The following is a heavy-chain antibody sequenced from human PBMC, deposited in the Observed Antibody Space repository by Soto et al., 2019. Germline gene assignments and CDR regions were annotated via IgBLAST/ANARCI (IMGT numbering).Heavy chain of an antibody. CDR1: GGTFWTYA. CDR2: IIPIFGTA. D-gene: IGHD3-22*01. J-gene: IGHJ4*02. CDR3: ARDSSDFDYYDSSGYFYYFDY. V-gene: IGHV1-69*13. Sequence: SVKVSCKAFGGTFWTYAISWVRQAPGQGLEWMGGIIPIFGTANYAQKFQGRVTITADESTSTAYMELSSLRSEDTAVYYCARDSSDFDYYDSSGYFYYFDYWGQGTLVTVSS.